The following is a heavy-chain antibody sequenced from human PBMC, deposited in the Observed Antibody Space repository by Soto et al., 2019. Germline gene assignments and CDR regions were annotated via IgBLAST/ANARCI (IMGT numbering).Heavy chain of an antibody. CDR3: AHGDPYSSGWYPHYYYGMDV. D-gene: IGHD6-19*01. V-gene: IGHV3-23*01. Sequence: GGSLRLSCAASGFTFSSYAMSWVRQAPGKGLEWVSAISGSGGSTYYADSVKGRFTISRDNSKNTLYLQMNSLIAEDTAVYYCAHGDPYSSGWYPHYYYGMDVWGQGTTVTVSS. CDR2: ISGSGGST. J-gene: IGHJ6*02. CDR1: GFTFSSYA.